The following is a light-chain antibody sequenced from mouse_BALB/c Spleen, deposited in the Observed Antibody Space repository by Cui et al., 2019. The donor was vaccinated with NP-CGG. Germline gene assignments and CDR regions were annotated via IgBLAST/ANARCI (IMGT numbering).Light chain of an antibody. V-gene: IGLV1*01. Sequence: QAVVTQESALTTSPGETVTPTCRSSTGAVTTSNSANWVQEKPDHLFTGLIGGTNNRAPGVPARFSGSLIGDKSALTITGAQTEDEAIYFCALWYSNHWVFGGGTKLNVL. CDR2: GTN. CDR3: ALWYSNHWV. J-gene: IGLJ1*01. CDR1: TGAVTTSNS.